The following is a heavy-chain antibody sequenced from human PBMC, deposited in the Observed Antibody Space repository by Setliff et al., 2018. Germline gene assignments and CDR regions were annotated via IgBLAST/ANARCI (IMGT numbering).Heavy chain of an antibody. CDR3: ARTCSGSGCYAGLES. CDR2: ISYDGSNK. V-gene: IGHV3-30*04. J-gene: IGHJ4*02. D-gene: IGHD2-15*01. CDR1: GFTFSSYA. Sequence: LRLSCAASGFTFSSYAMHWVRQAPGKGLEWVAVISYDGSNKYYADSVKGRFTISRDNSKNTLYLQMNSLRAEDTAVYYCARTCSGSGCYAGLESWGQGTPVTVSS.